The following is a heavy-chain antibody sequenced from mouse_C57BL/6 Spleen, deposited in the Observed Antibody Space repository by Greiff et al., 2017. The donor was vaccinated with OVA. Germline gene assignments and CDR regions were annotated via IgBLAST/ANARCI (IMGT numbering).Heavy chain of an antibody. V-gene: IGHV1-15*01. CDR1: GYTFTDYE. D-gene: IGHD2-4*01. CDR3: TDYYDFYYFDY. CDR2: IDPETGGT. J-gene: IGHJ2*01. Sequence: QVQLKQSGAELVRPGASVTLSCKASGYTFTDYEMHWVKQTPVHGLEWIGAIDPETGGTAYNQKFKGKAILTADKSSSTAYMELRSLTSEDSAVYYGTDYYDFYYFDYWGQGTTLTVSS.